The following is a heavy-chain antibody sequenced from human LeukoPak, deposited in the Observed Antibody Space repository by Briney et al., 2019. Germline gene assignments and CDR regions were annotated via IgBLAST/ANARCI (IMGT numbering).Heavy chain of an antibody. V-gene: IGHV1-69*05. CDR3: AISERLEMATVGGGNWFDP. CDR1: GATFSSYA. CDR2: IIPIFGTA. D-gene: IGHD5-24*01. Sequence: ASVKVSCKASGATFSSYAISWVRQAPGQGLEWMGGIIPIFGTANYAQKFQGRVTITTDESTSTAYMELSSLRSEDTAVYYCAISERLEMATVGGGNWFDPWGQGTLVTVSS. J-gene: IGHJ5*02.